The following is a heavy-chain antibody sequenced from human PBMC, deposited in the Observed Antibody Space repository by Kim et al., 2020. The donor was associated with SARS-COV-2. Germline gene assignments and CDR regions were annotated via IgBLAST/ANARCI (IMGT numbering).Heavy chain of an antibody. V-gene: IGHV4-4*02. CDR3: ARKDYDYVWGSYEVGGHYFDY. J-gene: IGHJ4*02. CDR1: GGSISSSNW. D-gene: IGHD3-16*01. Sequence: SETLSLTCAVSGGSISSSNWWSWVRQPPGKGLEWFGEIYHSGSTNYNPSLKSRVTISVDKSKNQFSLKLSSVTATDTALYYCARKDYDYVWGSYEVGGHYFDYWGQGTLVTVSS. CDR2: IYHSGST.